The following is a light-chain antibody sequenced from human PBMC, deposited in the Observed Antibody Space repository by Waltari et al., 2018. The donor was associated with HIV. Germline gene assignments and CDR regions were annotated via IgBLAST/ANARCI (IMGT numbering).Light chain of an antibody. CDR2: KAS. J-gene: IGKJ2*03. CDR3: QQFNSYPYS. Sequence: DIQMTQSPSTLSASLGDRVTITCRASQSISSWLAWYQQKPGKAPKLLIYKASSVESGVPSRFSGSGSGTEFTLTISSLQPDDFATYYCQQFNSYPYSFGQGTKLEIK. V-gene: IGKV1-5*03. CDR1: QSISSW.